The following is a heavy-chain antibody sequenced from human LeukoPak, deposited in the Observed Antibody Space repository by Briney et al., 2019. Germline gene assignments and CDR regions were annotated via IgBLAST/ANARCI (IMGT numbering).Heavy chain of an antibody. D-gene: IGHD2-21*02. V-gene: IGHV3-30*18. Sequence: PGRSLRLSCAASGFTFSSYGMHWVRQAPGKGLEWVAVISYDGSNKYYADSVKGRFTISRDNSKNTLYLQMNSLRAEDTAVYYCAKATHIVVVTAYPDYWGQGTLVTVSS. CDR1: GFTFSSYG. CDR3: AKATHIVVVTAYPDY. CDR2: ISYDGSNK. J-gene: IGHJ4*02.